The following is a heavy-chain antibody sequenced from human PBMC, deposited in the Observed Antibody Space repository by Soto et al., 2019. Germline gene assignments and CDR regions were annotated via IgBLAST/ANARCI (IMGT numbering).Heavy chain of an antibody. CDR1: GFTFSSYA. CDR2: ISGGGGST. D-gene: IGHD3-22*01. J-gene: IGHJ4*02. CDR3: AKYDSSGYYYSDFDY. V-gene: IGHV3-23*01. Sequence: GGSLRLSCAASGFTFSSYAMSWVHKAPGKGLEWVSAISGGGGSTYYADSVKGRFTISRDNSKSTLFLQMNSLRAEDTAVYYCAKYDSSGYYYSDFDYWGQGTQVTVSS.